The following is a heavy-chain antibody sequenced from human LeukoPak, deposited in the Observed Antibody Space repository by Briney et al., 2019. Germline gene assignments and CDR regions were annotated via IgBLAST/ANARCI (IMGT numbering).Heavy chain of an antibody. V-gene: IGHV4-39*01. CDR1: GGSISSSSYY. CDR3: ARHGLEYSSSAFDY. D-gene: IGHD6-6*01. Sequence: PSETLSLTCTVSGGSISSSSYYWGRIRQPPGKGLEWIGSIYYSGSTYYNPSLKSRVTISVDTSKNHFSLKLSSVTAADTAVYDCARHGLEYSSSAFDYWGQGTLVTVSS. CDR2: IYYSGST. J-gene: IGHJ4*02.